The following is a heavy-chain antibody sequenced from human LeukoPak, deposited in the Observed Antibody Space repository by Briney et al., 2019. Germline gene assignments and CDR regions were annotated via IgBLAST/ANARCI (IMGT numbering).Heavy chain of an antibody. Sequence: PGGSLRLSCAASGFTFSSYSMNWVRQAPGKGLEWVSYISSSSSTIYYADSVKGRFTISRDNAKNSLYLQMNSLRAEDTAVYYGARAGANYYGSGSYYNDAFDIWGQGTMVTVSS. CDR1: GFTFSSYS. D-gene: IGHD3-10*01. CDR2: ISSSSSTI. V-gene: IGHV3-48*01. J-gene: IGHJ3*02. CDR3: ARAGANYYGSGSYYNDAFDI.